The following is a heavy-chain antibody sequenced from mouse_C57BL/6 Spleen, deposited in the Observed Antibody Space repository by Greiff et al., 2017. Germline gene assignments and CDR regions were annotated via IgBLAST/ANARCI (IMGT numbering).Heavy chain of an antibody. CDR1: GYTFTSYW. CDR3: ALYYGSSYVLFAY. Sequence: QVQLKQPGAELVKPGASVKLSCKASGYTFTSYWMQWVKQRPGQGLEWIGEIDPSDSYTNYNQKFKGKATLTVDTSSSTAYMQLSSLTSEDSAVYYCALYYGSSYVLFAYWGQGTLVTVSA. V-gene: IGHV1-50*01. D-gene: IGHD1-1*01. J-gene: IGHJ3*01. CDR2: IDPSDSYT.